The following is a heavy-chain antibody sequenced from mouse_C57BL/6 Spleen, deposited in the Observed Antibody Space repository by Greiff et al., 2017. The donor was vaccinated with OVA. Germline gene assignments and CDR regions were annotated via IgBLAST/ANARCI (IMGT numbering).Heavy chain of an antibody. J-gene: IGHJ2*01. Sequence: EVQLVESGGGLVQPGGSLSLSCAASGFTFTDYYMSWVRQPPGKALEWLGFISNKANGYTTEYSASVTGRFTISRDNSQSILYLQMNALRAEHSATYYCARYMRDGYYFDYWGQGTTLTVSS. CDR3: ARYMRDGYYFDY. CDR1: GFTFTDYY. CDR2: ISNKANGYTT. V-gene: IGHV7-3*01. D-gene: IGHD2-3*01.